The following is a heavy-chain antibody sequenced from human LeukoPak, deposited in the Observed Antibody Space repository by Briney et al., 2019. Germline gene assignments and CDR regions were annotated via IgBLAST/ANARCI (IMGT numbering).Heavy chain of an antibody. D-gene: IGHD1-26*01. V-gene: IGHV3-15*01. CDR3: IPSGSHFQRLFDS. CDR2: IKSKTAGGTT. Sequence: GGSLRLSCAASGFTFSSYALSWVRQAPGKGLEWVGRIKSKTAGGTTDYAAPVKGRFIISRDDSENTLSLQMNSLKIEDTAVYYCIPSGSHFQRLFDSWGQGTLVTVSS. CDR1: GFTFSSYA. J-gene: IGHJ4*02.